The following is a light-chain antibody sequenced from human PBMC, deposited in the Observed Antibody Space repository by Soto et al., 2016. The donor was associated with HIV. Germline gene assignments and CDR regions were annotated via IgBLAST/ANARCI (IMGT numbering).Light chain of an antibody. CDR2: DDS. Sequence: SYVLSQPPSLSVAPRKTARITCGGDNVGSKVVQWYQQKPGQAPVLVVYDDSDRPSGIPERFSGSNSGNTATLTISGVEAGDEADYYCQVWDVSSDLVVFGGGTKLTVL. CDR3: QVWDVSSDLVV. V-gene: IGLV3-21*03. CDR1: NVGSKV. J-gene: IGLJ2*01.